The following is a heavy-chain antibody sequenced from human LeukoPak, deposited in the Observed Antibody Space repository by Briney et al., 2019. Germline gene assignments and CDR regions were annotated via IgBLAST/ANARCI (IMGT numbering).Heavy chain of an antibody. CDR1: GFTVSSNY. Sequence: GGSLRLSCAASGFTVSSNYMSWVRQAPGKGLEWVSVIYSGGSTYYADSVKGRFTISRDNSKNTLYLQMNSLRAEDTAVYYCARDKSREAVAGTGYYYYGMDVWGQGTTVTVSS. CDR2: IYSGGST. J-gene: IGHJ6*02. D-gene: IGHD6-19*01. V-gene: IGHV3-53*01. CDR3: ARDKSREAVAGTGYYYYGMDV.